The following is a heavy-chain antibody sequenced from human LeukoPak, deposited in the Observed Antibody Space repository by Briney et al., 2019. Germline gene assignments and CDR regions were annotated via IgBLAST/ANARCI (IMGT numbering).Heavy chain of an antibody. CDR1: GYTFTSYG. J-gene: IGHJ5*02. CDR2: ISAYNGNT. D-gene: IGHD6-19*01. CDR3: ARFIAVADRFDP. Sequence: ASVKVSCKASGYTFTSYGISWVRQAPGQGLEWMGWISAYNGNTNYAQKLQGRVTMTRNTSISTAYMELSSLRSEDTAVYYCARFIAVADRFDPWGQGTLVTVSS. V-gene: IGHV1-18*01.